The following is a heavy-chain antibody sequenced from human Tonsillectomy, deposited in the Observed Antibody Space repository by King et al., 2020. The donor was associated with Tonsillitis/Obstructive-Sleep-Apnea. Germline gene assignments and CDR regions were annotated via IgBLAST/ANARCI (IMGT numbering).Heavy chain of an antibody. CDR3: TRDFDL. CDR1: GFTFSSYG. J-gene: IGHJ4*02. Sequence: VQLVESGGGVVQPGRSLRLSCAASGFTFSSYGMHWVRQAPGKGLKWVAVIWYGGGNKYYVDSVKGRFTISTDNSKNMVYLQMSSLRAEDTAVYYCTRDFDLWGQGTLVTVSS. CDR2: IWYGGGNK. V-gene: IGHV3-33*01.